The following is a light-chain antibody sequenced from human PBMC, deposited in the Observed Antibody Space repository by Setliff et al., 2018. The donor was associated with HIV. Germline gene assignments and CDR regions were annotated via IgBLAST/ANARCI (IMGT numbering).Light chain of an antibody. Sequence: QSALTQPASVSGSPGQSITISCTGTSSDVGGYNYVSWYQQHPGKAPKLMIYEVSNWPSGVSNRFSGSKSAYTASLTISGLQAEDEADYYCCSYTSSNTHVFGTGTKVT. CDR3: CSYTSSNTHV. V-gene: IGLV2-14*01. CDR2: EVS. J-gene: IGLJ1*01. CDR1: SSDVGGYNY.